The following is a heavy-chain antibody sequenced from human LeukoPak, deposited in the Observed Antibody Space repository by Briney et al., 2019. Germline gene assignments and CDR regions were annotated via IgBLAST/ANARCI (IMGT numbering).Heavy chain of an antibody. Sequence: ASVKVSCKVSGNTFSTYGISWVRQAPAQGLEWMGWISPDNGNTNYAQNLQGRVTLTADTSTSTAYMELRSLRSEDTAVYYCARGPRYGSGSYPDYWGQGTLVTVSS. V-gene: IGHV1-18*01. D-gene: IGHD3-10*01. CDR3: ARGPRYGSGSYPDY. CDR2: ISPDNGNT. CDR1: GNTFSTYG. J-gene: IGHJ4*02.